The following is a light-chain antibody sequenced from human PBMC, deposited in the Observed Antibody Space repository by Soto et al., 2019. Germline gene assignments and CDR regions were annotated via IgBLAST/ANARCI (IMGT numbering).Light chain of an antibody. CDR3: NSYTSSSTIV. J-gene: IGLJ1*01. Sequence: QSVLTQPASVSGSPGQSITISCTGTNSDVGGYNYVSWYQQHPGKAPKLVIYEVSNRPSGVSNRFSASKSGNTASLTISGLQAEDEADYYCNSYTSSSTIVFGSGTKVTVL. V-gene: IGLV2-14*01. CDR1: NSDVGGYNY. CDR2: EVS.